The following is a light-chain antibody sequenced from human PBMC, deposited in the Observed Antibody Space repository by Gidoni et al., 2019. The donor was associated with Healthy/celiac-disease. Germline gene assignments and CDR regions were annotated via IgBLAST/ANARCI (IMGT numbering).Light chain of an antibody. V-gene: IGKV2-30*02. Sequence: DVVMTQSPLSLPVTLGQPASISCRSSQSLVHSEGNTYLNWLQQRPGQSPRRLIYKVSNRDSGVPDRFSGSGSGTDFTLKISRVEAEDVGVYYCMQGTHWPPYTFGQGTKLEIK. CDR3: MQGTHWPPYT. CDR2: KVS. J-gene: IGKJ2*01. CDR1: QSLVHSEGNTY.